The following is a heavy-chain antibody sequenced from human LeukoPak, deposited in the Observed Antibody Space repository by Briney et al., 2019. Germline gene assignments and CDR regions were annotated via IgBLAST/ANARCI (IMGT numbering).Heavy chain of an antibody. CDR3: AADSGYDYFFDY. CDR1: GGSISSYY. D-gene: IGHD5-12*01. V-gene: IGHV4-59*01. J-gene: IGHJ4*02. Sequence: PSETLSLTCTVSGGSISSYYWSWIRQPPGKGLEWIGYIYYSGSTNYNPSLKSRVTISVETSKNKFSLKLSSVTAADTAVYYCAADSGYDYFFDYWGQGTLVTVSS. CDR2: IYYSGST.